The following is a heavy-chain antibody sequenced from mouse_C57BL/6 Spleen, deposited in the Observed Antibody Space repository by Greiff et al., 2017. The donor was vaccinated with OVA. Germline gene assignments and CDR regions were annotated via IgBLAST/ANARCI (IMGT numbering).Heavy chain of an antibody. CDR3: ARGSNCEIYYYAMDY. D-gene: IGHD4-1*01. Sequence: QVQLQQSGPELVKPGASVKISCKASGYAFSSSWMNWVKQRPGKGLEWIGRIYPGDGDTNYNGKFKGKATLTADKSSSTAYMQLSSLTSEDSAVYFCARGSNCEIYYYAMDYWGQGTSVTVSS. J-gene: IGHJ4*01. CDR2: IYPGDGDT. V-gene: IGHV1-82*01. CDR1: GYAFSSSW.